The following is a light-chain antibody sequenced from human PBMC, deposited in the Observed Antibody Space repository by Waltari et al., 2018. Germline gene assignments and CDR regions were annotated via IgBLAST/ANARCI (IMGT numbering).Light chain of an antibody. CDR1: TSDVGGYNF. CDR2: DVN. CDR3: SSYTSSATYV. J-gene: IGLJ1*01. Sequence: QSALTQPASVSGSPGQSITISCTGTTSDVGGYNFVSWYQQHPGIAPKLMIYDVNKRPSGVSNRFSGAKSGNTASLTISGLQAEDEADYYCSSYTSSATYVFGAG. V-gene: IGLV2-14*01.